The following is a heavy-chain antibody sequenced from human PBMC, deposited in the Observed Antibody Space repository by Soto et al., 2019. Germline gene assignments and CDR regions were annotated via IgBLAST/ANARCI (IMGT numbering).Heavy chain of an antibody. D-gene: IGHD3-16*01. Sequence: EVQLVESGGGLVQPGGSLRLSCAASGFTFSTYWMTWVRQPPGKGLEWVANMDQDGSETYYVDSVRGRFTVSRDNAKNSLYLQRNSVGVKDTDVYYRVYGGDFFSYWGQGTLVTVSP. J-gene: IGHJ4*02. CDR1: GFTFSTYW. CDR2: MDQDGSET. CDR3: VYGGDFFSY. V-gene: IGHV3-7*01.